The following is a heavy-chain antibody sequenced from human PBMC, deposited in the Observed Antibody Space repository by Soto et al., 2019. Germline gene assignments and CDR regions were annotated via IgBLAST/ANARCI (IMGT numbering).Heavy chain of an antibody. CDR1: GFTFSSYW. CDR2: INSDGSST. D-gene: IGHD3-3*01. Sequence: EVQLVESGGGLVQPGGSLRLSCAASGFTFSSYWMHWVRQAPGKGLVWVSRINSDGSSTSYADSVKGRFTISRDNAKNTLYLQMKSLRAEDTAVYYCERVWGITIFGVVTDGMDVWGQGTTVTVSS. CDR3: ERVWGITIFGVVTDGMDV. V-gene: IGHV3-74*01. J-gene: IGHJ6*02.